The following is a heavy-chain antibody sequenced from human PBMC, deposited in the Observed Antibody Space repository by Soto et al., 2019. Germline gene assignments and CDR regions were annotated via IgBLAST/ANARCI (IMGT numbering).Heavy chain of an antibody. V-gene: IGHV1-18*01. Sequence: ASVKVSCKASGYTFTSYGISWVRQAPGQGLEWMGWISAYNGNTNYAQKLQGRVTMTTDTSTSTAYMQLRSLRSADTAVYYCASEVHSSSSHDAFDIWGQGTMVTVSS. CDR2: ISAYNGNT. D-gene: IGHD6-6*01. CDR1: GYTFTSYG. CDR3: ASEVHSSSSHDAFDI. J-gene: IGHJ3*02.